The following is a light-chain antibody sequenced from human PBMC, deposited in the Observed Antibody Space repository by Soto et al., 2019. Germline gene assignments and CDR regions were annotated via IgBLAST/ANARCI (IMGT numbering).Light chain of an antibody. CDR3: CSYAGTYTVWV. CDR2: DVT. J-gene: IGLJ3*02. Sequence: QSALTQPRSVSGSPGQSVTISCTGTSSDVGTYNLVSWYQHHPGKAPKLMIYDVTKRPSGVPDRFSASKSGNTASLTISGLQAEDEADYYCCSYAGTYTVWVFGGGTKVTVL. CDR1: SSDVGTYNL. V-gene: IGLV2-11*01.